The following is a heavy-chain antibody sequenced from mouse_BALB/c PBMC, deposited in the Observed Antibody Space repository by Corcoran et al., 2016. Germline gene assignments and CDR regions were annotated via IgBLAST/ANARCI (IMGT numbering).Heavy chain of an antibody. D-gene: IGHD2-3*01. Sequence: DVQLQESGPGLVKPSQSLSLTCSVTRYSITSGYYWNWIRQFPGNNLEWMGYISYDGSNNYNPSLKTRISITPDTSKNQFFLKLNSVTTEDTATYYCARGGYDGDGFAYGGQGTLVTVSA. CDR3: ARGGYDGDGFAY. V-gene: IGHV3-6*02. CDR1: RYSITSGYY. J-gene: IGHJ3*01. CDR2: ISYDGSN.